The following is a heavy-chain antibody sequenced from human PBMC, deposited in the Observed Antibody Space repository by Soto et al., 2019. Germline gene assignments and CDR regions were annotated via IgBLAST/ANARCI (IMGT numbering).Heavy chain of an antibody. CDR3: ARTTVTASYYYMDV. CDR2: FDPEDGET. V-gene: IGHV1-24*01. J-gene: IGHJ6*03. Sequence: ASVKVSCKVSGYTLTELSMHWVRQAPGKGLEWMGGFDPEDGETIYAQKFQGRVTMTEDTSTDTAYMELTSLRSDDTALYYCARTTVTASYYYMDVWGKGSTVTVSS. D-gene: IGHD4-17*01. CDR1: GYTLTELS.